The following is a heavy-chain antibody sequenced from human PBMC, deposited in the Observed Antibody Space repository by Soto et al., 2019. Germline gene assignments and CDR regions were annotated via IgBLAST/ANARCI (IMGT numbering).Heavy chain of an antibody. Sequence: PSETLSLTCAVSGGSISSSNWWSWVRQPPGKGLEWIGEIYHSGSTNYNPSLKSRVTISVDKSKNQFSLKPSSVTAADTAVYYCARDKGDYYGSGSYYNGWFDPWGQGTLVTVSS. CDR1: GGSISSSNW. CDR2: IYHSGST. V-gene: IGHV4-4*02. CDR3: ARDKGDYYGSGSYYNGWFDP. D-gene: IGHD3-10*01. J-gene: IGHJ5*02.